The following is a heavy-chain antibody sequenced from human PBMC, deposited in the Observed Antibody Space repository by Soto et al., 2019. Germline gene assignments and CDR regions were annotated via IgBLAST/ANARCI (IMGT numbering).Heavy chain of an antibody. Sequence: GASVKVSCKASGYTFTSYGISWVRQAPGQGLEWMGWVSAYNGNTNYAQKLQGRVTMTTDTSTSTAYMELRSLRSDDTAVYYCARDCSSTSCYWKWFDPWGQGTLVTVS. CDR3: ARDCSSTSCYWKWFDP. D-gene: IGHD2-2*01. J-gene: IGHJ5*02. CDR2: VSAYNGNT. V-gene: IGHV1-18*01. CDR1: GYTFTSYG.